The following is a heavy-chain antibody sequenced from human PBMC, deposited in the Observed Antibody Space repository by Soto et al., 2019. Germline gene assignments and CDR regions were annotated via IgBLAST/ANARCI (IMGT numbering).Heavy chain of an antibody. CDR1: GFSPSSSGVG. Sequence: QITLKESGPTLVKPTQTLTLTCTISGFSPSSSGVGVGWIRQPPGKSLERLALIYWDDVQRYSPSLETRLTITKDNFRSQVVLTMTNMDPVDTATYYCAHSPCSGGTCYLFDYWGQGTLVTVSS. D-gene: IGHD2-15*01. J-gene: IGHJ4*02. CDR3: AHSPCSGGTCYLFDY. V-gene: IGHV2-5*02. CDR2: IYWDDVQ.